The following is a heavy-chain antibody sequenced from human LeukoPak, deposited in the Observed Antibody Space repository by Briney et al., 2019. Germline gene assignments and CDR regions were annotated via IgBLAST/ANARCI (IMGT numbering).Heavy chain of an antibody. Sequence: SETLSLTCTVSGGSISSGGYYWSWIRQHPGKGLEWIGYIYYSGSTYYNPSLRSRVTISVDTSKNQFSLKLSSVTAADTAVYYCARLAFYDSSGYYYAFDIWGQGTMVTVSS. CDR2: IYYSGST. CDR3: ARLAFYDSSGYYYAFDI. J-gene: IGHJ3*02. V-gene: IGHV4-31*03. D-gene: IGHD3-22*01. CDR1: GGSISSGGYY.